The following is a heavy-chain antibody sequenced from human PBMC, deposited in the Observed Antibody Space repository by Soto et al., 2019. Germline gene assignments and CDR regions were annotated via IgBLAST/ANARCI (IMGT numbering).Heavy chain of an antibody. Sequence: QPPGKGLEWIGSIYYSGSTYYNPALRRRVTISVDTSKNQFSLKLSSVTAADTAVYYCARQGYYVSSGTSDYWGQGTLVTVSS. CDR3: ARQGYYVSSGTSDY. D-gene: IGHD3-22*01. V-gene: IGHV4-39*01. J-gene: IGHJ4*02. CDR2: IYYSGST.